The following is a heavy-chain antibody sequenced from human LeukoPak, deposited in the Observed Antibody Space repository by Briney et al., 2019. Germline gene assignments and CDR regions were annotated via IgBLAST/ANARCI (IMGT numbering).Heavy chain of an antibody. CDR2: ISGRGGTT. J-gene: IGHJ4*02. V-gene: IGHV3-23*01. CDR1: GFTFNNYA. CDR3: AKEENDYYDSSGYYPIDY. Sequence: GGSLRLSCAASGFTFNNYAMTWVRQAPRKGLEWVSSISGRGGTTDYADSVKGRFTMSRDNSQNTLYLQMNSLRAEDTAVYYCAKEENDYYDSSGYYPIDYWGQGTLVTVSS. D-gene: IGHD3-22*01.